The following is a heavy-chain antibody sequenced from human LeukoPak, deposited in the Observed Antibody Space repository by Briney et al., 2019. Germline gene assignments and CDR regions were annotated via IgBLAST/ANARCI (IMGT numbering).Heavy chain of an antibody. D-gene: IGHD6-19*01. CDR2: INPNSGGT. Sequence: ASVKVSCKASGYTFTGYYMHWVRQAPGQGLEWMGWINPNSGGTNYAQKFQGRVTMTRDTSISTAYMELSRLRSDDTAVYYCARDVGGSSGWYFDYWGQGTLVTVSS. CDR3: ARDVGGSSGWYFDY. V-gene: IGHV1-2*02. CDR1: GYTFTGYY. J-gene: IGHJ4*02.